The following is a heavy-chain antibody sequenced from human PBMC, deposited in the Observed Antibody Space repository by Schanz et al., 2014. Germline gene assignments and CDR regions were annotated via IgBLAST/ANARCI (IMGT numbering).Heavy chain of an antibody. Sequence: QLHLQESGPGLAKPSETLSLICSVSGGSISTSSRYWGWIRQSPGKGLEWLGRLYYTGKTPYNPSLKSQVPIPLDPSKTQFSLTLPSVTAADTAVYYCVRHGNYEFWHGPTPQFENWGQGTLVTVS. CDR3: VRHGNYEFWHGPTPQFEN. V-gene: IGHV4-39*01. CDR1: GGSISTSSRY. D-gene: IGHD3-3*01. CDR2: LYYTGKT. J-gene: IGHJ4*02.